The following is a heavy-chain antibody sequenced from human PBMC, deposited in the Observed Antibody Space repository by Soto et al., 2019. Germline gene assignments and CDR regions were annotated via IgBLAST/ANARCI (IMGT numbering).Heavy chain of an antibody. CDR1: GYSLTAYY. D-gene: IGHD3-16*01. CDR2: MNPGDGST. Sequence: QVQLVQSGAEVKKPGASVKVSCKASGYSLTAYYIHWVRQAPGQGREWMGIMNPGDGSTRYAQMFQGRVTMISDTSTSTVYMELNSLRSEDTAVYYCARSYAQSRPIDYWGQGTLVTVSS. J-gene: IGHJ4*02. CDR3: ARSYAQSRPIDY. V-gene: IGHV1-46*01.